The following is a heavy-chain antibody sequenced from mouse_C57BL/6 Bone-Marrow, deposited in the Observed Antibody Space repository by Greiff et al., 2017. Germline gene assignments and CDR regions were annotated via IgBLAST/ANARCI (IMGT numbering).Heavy chain of an antibody. CDR1: GFTFSDFY. CDR2: SRNKANDYTT. D-gene: IGHD1-1*01. V-gene: IGHV7-1*01. CDR3: ARDSYYGRYAMDY. Sequence: EVKLMESGGGLVQSGRSLRLSCATSGFTFSDFYMEWVRQAPGKGLEWIAASRNKANDYTTEYSASVKGRFIVSRDTSQSILYLQMNALRAEDTAIYYCARDSYYGRYAMDYWGQGTSVTVSS. J-gene: IGHJ4*01.